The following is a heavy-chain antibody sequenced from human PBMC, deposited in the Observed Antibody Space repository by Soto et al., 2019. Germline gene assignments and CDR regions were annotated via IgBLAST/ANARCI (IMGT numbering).Heavy chain of an antibody. Sequence: SETLSLTCTVSGGSLSNSNYYWGWIRQSPGKGLEWIGSVYYRGRSYSKSSVKSRVTISVDTSKNQFTLNLNSVSASDTAPSFCVSQRTSVLTQAYFDYWGPGALVTVSS. CDR1: GGSLSNSNYY. CDR3: VSQRTSVLTQAYFDY. V-gene: IGHV4-39*01. CDR2: VYYRGRS. D-gene: IGHD2-8*01. J-gene: IGHJ4*02.